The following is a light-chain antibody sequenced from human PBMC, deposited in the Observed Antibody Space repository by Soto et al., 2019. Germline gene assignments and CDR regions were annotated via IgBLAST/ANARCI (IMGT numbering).Light chain of an antibody. CDR2: EVS. Sequence: QSALTQPHFVSGSPGQSVTISCTGTSSDVGSYNRISWYQQPPGTAPKLIMFEVSNRPSGVPDRFSGSKSGSSASLTISGLQAEDEADYYCSLYISGSTYVFGTGTKVTVL. CDR3: SLYISGSTYV. J-gene: IGLJ1*01. CDR1: SSDVGSYNR. V-gene: IGLV2-18*01.